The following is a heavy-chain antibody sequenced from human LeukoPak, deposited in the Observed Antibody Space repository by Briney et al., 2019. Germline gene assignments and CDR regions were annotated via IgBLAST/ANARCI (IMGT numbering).Heavy chain of an antibody. Sequence: PGGSLRLSCAASGFTFSSFAMHWVRRAPGKGLEWVSLILSDGSNKYYADSVKDRFTISRDNSKNTFYLQMNSLRAEDTALYYCARDRGYSYGHNFDYWGQGTLVTVSS. J-gene: IGHJ4*02. CDR1: GFTFSSFA. CDR2: ILSDGSNK. CDR3: ARDRGYSYGHNFDY. D-gene: IGHD5-18*01. V-gene: IGHV3-30*04.